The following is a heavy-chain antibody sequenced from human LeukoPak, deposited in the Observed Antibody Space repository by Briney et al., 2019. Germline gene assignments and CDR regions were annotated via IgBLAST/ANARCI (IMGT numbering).Heavy chain of an antibody. V-gene: IGHV1-18*01. CDR2: ISAYNGNT. D-gene: IGHD4-23*01. CDR1: GYTFTSYG. J-gene: IGHJ4*02. Sequence: ASVKVSCKASGYTFTSYGISWVRQAPGQGLEWMGWISAYNGNTNYAQKLQGRVTMTTDTSTSTAYMELRSLRSDDTAVYYCARDRQLYGGKSYRGFDYWGQGTLVTVSS. CDR3: ARDRQLYGGKSYRGFDY.